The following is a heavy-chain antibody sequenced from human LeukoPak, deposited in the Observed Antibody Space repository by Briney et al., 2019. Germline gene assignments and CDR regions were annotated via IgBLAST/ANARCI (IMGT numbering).Heavy chain of an antibody. J-gene: IGHJ5*02. D-gene: IGHD3-10*01. V-gene: IGHV4-61*02. Sequence: PSQTLSLTCTVSGGSISSGSYYWSWIRQPAGKGLEWIGRIYTSGSTNHDPSLKSRVTISVDTSKNQFSLKLSSVTAADTAVYYCAVEGGSGSYPWGQGTLVTVSS. CDR3: AVEGGSGSYP. CDR1: GGSISSGSYY. CDR2: IYTSGST.